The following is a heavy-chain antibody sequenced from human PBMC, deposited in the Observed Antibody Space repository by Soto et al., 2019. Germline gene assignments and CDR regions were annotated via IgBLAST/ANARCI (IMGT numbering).Heavy chain of an antibody. V-gene: IGHV4-59*08. CDR1: GGSISSYY. CDR2: IYYSGST. J-gene: IGHJ4*02. CDR3: ARLWGYYFDY. Sequence: QVQLQESGPGLVKPSETLSLTCTVSGGSISSYYWSWIRQPPGKGLEWIGYIYYSGSTNYNPSLKRRVTISVDTSNNQFSLKLSSVTAADTAVYYCARLWGYYFDYWGQGTLVTVSS. D-gene: IGHD3-16*01.